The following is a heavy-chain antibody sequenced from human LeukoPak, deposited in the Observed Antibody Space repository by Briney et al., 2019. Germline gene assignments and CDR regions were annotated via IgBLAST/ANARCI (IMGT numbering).Heavy chain of an antibody. D-gene: IGHD3-22*01. J-gene: IGHJ4*02. CDR1: GGTFSSYA. CDR2: IIPILGIA. CDR3: ARGYLYDSSGYYPY. Sequence: ASVKVSCKASGGTFSSYAISWVRQAPGQGLEWMGRIIPILGIANYAQKFQGRVTITADKSTSTAYMELSSLRSEDTAVYYCARGYLYDSSGYYPYWGQGTLVTVSS. V-gene: IGHV1-69*04.